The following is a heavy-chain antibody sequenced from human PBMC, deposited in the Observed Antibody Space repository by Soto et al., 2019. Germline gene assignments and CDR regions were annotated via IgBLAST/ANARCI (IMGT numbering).Heavy chain of an antibody. V-gene: IGHV4-34*01. CDR2: INHSGST. J-gene: IGHJ4*02. CDR3: ARSIDYYDSSGYYY. CDR1: GLYFSGYY. D-gene: IGHD3-22*01. Sequence: SEPLSLTYTFYGLYFSGYYLGLIRQTPGKGLEWIGEINHSGSTNYNPSLKSRVTISVDTSKNQFSLKLSSVTAADTAVYYCARSIDYYDSSGYYYWGQGTLVTVSS.